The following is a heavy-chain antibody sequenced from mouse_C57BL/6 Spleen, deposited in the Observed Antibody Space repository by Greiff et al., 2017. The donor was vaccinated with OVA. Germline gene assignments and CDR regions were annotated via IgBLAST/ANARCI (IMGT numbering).Heavy chain of an antibody. CDR2: ISSGGDYI. Sequence: EVKLMESGEGLVKPGGSLKLSCAASGFTFSSYAMSWVRQTPEKRLEWVAYISSGGDYIYYADTVKGRFTISRDNARNTLYLQMSSLESEDTAMYYCTRVGITYYFDYWGQGTTLTVSS. D-gene: IGHD2-4*01. J-gene: IGHJ2*01. V-gene: IGHV5-9-1*02. CDR1: GFTFSSYA. CDR3: TRVGITYYFDY.